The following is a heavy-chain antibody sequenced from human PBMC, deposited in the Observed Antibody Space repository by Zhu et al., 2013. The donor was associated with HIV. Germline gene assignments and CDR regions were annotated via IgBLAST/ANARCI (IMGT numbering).Heavy chain of an antibody. CDR1: GYSFISYD. J-gene: IGHJ4*02. V-gene: IGHV1-69*01. CDR2: IIPIFGTA. CDR3: ARKLPYSSSWLEY. D-gene: IGHD6-13*01. Sequence: QVQLVQSGAEVKKPGASVKVSCKASGYSFISYDINWVRQATGQGLEWMGGIIPIFGTANYAQKFQGRVTITADESTSTAYMELSSLRSEDTAVYYCARKLPYSSSWLEYWGQGTLVTVSS.